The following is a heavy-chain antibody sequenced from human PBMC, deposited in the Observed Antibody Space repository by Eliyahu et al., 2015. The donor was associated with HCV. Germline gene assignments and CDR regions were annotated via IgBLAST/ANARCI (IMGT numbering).Heavy chain of an antibody. D-gene: IGHD1-7*01. V-gene: IGHV1-2*02. CDR1: GYTFTGXX. J-gene: IGHJ5*02. CDR3: ARDRRTGTSAGGWFDP. CDR2: INPXXGGT. Sequence: QVQLVQSGAEVKKPGASXKVSCKASGYTFTGXXMHWVRQAPGQGLEWMGWINPXXGGTNYAQKFQGRVTMTRDTSISTAYMELSRLRSDDTAVYYCARDRRTGTSAGGWFDPWGQGTLVTVSS.